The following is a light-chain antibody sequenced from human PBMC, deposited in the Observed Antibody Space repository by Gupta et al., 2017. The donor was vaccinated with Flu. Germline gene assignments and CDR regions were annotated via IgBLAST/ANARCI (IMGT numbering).Light chain of an antibody. J-gene: IGKJ1*01. CDR3: QQYGSSPWT. Sequence: NVLTQSPGTLSLSPGERATLYCRASQSVSSNFLAWYQQSPGQAPRLLIFGASSRATGIPDRFSGGGSGTDFTLTINRLEPEEFAVYYCQQYGSSPWTFGQGTKVDIK. CDR2: GAS. V-gene: IGKV3-20*01. CDR1: QSVSSNF.